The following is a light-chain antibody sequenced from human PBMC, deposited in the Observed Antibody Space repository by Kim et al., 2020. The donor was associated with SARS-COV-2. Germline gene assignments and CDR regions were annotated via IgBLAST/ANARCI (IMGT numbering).Light chain of an antibody. V-gene: IGLV6-57*01. CDR3: QSYGSNYHGV. J-gene: IGLJ3*02. Sequence: KAVTISCTRSSGNIASNYVQWYQQRPGSSPTTLIYEDNQRPPGVPDRFSGSIDSSSNSASLTISGLKTEDEADYYCQSYGSNYHGVFGGGTKLTVL. CDR1: SGNIASNY. CDR2: EDN.